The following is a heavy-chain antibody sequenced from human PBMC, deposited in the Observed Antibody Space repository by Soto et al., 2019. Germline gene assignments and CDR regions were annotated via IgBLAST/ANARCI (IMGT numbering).Heavy chain of an antibody. CDR1: GGSFSGYY. Sequence: SETLSLTCAVYGGSFSGYYWSWIRQPPGKGLEWIGEINHSGSTNYNPSLKSRVTISVDTSKNQFSLKLSSVTAADTAVYYCARVLFTAAVIKWFDTWGKGTLVTVSS. CDR3: ARVLFTAAVIKWFDT. V-gene: IGHV4-34*01. CDR2: INHSGST. J-gene: IGHJ5*02. D-gene: IGHD2-2*01.